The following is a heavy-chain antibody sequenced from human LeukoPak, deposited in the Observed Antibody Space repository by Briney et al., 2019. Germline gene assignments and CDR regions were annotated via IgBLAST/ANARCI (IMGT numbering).Heavy chain of an antibody. V-gene: IGHV3-23*01. CDR2: ISGSGGST. D-gene: IGHD3-22*01. CDR3: AKARGTVVPPFDY. J-gene: IGHJ4*02. CDR1: GFTFSSYA. Sequence: GGSLRLSCAASGFTFSSYAMSWGRQAPGKGLEWVSSISGSGGSTYYADSVKGRFTFSRDNSKNTLYLQMNSLRAEDTAVYYCAKARGTVVPPFDYWGQGTLATVSS.